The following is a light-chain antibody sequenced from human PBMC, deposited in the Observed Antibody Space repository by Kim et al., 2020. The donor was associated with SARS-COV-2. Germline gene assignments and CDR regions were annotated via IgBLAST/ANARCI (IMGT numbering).Light chain of an antibody. V-gene: IGKV3-15*01. CDR3: QQYAYWRA. Sequence: EIVMTQSPATLSLSPGERATLSGRASQSISSNLAWYQQKPGQAPRVLIYGASARATGIPARFSGSGSGTEFTLTISNLQSEDFAVYYCQQYAYWRAFGQGTRLEIK. CDR2: GAS. J-gene: IGKJ5*01. CDR1: QSISSN.